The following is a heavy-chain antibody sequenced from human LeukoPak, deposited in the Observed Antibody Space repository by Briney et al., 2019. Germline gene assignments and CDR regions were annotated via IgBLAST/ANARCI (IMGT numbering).Heavy chain of an antibody. CDR2: INHSGST. V-gene: IGHV4-34*01. D-gene: IGHD6-6*01. CDR1: GGSFSGYY. CDR3: ASRSSSGWFDP. Sequence: PETLSLTCAVYGGSFSGYYWSWIRQPPGKGLEWIGEINHSGSTNYNPSLKSRVTISVDTSKNQFSLKLSSVTAADTAVYYCASRSSSGWFDPWGQGTLVTVSS. J-gene: IGHJ5*02.